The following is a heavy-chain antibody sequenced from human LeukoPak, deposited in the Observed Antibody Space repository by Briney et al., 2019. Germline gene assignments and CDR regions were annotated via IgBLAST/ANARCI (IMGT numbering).Heavy chain of an antibody. CDR2: IYSGGST. CDR3: ARALKAAGADLGFDY. D-gene: IGHD6-13*01. J-gene: IGHJ4*02. CDR1: GFTFSRYW. Sequence: PGGSLRLSCVASGFTFSRYWMSWVRQAPGKGLEWVSVIYSGGSTYYADSVKGRFTISRDNSKNTLYLQMNSLRAEDTAVYYCARALKAAGADLGFDYWGQGTLVTVSS. V-gene: IGHV3-66*01.